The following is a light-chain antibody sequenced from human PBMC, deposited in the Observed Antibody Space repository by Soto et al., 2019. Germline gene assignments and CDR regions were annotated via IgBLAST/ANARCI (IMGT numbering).Light chain of an antibody. CDR3: CSYAGTMTWV. V-gene: IGLV2-23*01. CDR2: EGS. Sequence: QSALTQPASVSGSPGQSITISCAGSSSDVGTYDLVSWYQHHPGKAPKLIIYEGSNRPSGVSGRFSGSKSGNTASLTISGLQAEDEADYYCCSYAGTMTWVFGGGTKLTVL. J-gene: IGLJ3*02. CDR1: SSDVGTYDL.